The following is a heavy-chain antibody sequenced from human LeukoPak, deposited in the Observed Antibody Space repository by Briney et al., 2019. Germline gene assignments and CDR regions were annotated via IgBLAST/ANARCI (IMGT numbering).Heavy chain of an antibody. Sequence: GRSLRLSCAASGFTFSSYAMHWVRQAPGKGLEWVAVISYDGSNKYYADSVKGRFTISRDNSKNTLYLQMNSLRAEDTAVYYCARPLGYCSGGSCYEDDAFDIWGQGTMVTVSS. CDR1: GFTFSSYA. D-gene: IGHD2-15*01. CDR2: ISYDGSNK. J-gene: IGHJ3*02. V-gene: IGHV3-30-3*01. CDR3: ARPLGYCSGGSCYEDDAFDI.